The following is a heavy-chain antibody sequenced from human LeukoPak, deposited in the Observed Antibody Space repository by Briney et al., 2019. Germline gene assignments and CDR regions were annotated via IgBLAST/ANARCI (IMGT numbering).Heavy chain of an antibody. Sequence: SETLSLTCTVSGGSISSGSHYWGWIRQPPGKGLEWIANIYYSGSTYYNPSLKSRVAISVDTSKSLCSLNLGSETATDTAVYYCARVVVTGGYYFDYWGQGTLVTVSS. J-gene: IGHJ4*02. V-gene: IGHV4-39*01. CDR3: ARVVVTGGYYFDY. CDR2: IYYSGST. D-gene: IGHD2-2*01. CDR1: GGSISSGSHY.